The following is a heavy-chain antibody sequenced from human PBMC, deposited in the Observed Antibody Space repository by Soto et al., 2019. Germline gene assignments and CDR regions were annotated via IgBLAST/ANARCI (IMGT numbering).Heavy chain of an antibody. CDR3: ARHYCSSTSCYPSYYMDV. V-gene: IGHV4-59*08. D-gene: IGHD2-2*01. Sequence: SETLSLTCTVSGGSISSYYWSWIRQPPGKGLEWIGYIYYSGSTNYNPSLKSRVTISVDTSKNQFSLKLSSVTAADTAVYYCARHYCSSTSCYPSYYMDVWGKGTTVTVSS. CDR1: GGSISSYY. CDR2: IYYSGST. J-gene: IGHJ6*03.